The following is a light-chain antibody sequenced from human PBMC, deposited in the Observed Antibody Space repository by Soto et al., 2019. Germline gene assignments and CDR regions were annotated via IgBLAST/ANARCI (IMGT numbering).Light chain of an antibody. CDR3: QQRSNWPPIT. CDR1: QSVSSN. Sequence: EIVTTQSPATLSVYPGERATLSCRASQSVSSNLAWYQQKPGQAPRLLIYDASHRASGIPARFSGSGSGTDFTLTISSLEPEDAALYYCQQRSNWPPITFGQGTRLEVK. V-gene: IGKV3-11*01. CDR2: DAS. J-gene: IGKJ5*01.